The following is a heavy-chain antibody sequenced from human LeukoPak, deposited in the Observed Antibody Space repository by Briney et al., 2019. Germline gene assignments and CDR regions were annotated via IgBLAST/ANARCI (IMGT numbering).Heavy chain of an antibody. D-gene: IGHD3-22*01. V-gene: IGHV1-18*01. CDR3: ARLGDGYYYDSSGYPPDY. CDR1: GYTFTSYG. CDR2: ISAYNGNT. J-gene: IGHJ4*02. Sequence: ASVKVSCKASGYTFTSYGISWVRQAPGQGLEWVGWISAYNGNTNYAQKLQGRVTMTTDTSTSTAYMELRSLRSDDTAVYYCARLGDGYYYDSSGYPPDYWGQGTLVTVSS.